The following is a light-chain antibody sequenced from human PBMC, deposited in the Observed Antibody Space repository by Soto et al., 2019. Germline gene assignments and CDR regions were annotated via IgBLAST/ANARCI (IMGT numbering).Light chain of an antibody. V-gene: IGKV3-15*01. CDR3: QQFNIWPHMLS. CDR1: QSVGSN. J-gene: IGKJ4*01. CDR2: DAS. Sequence: EVVMTQSPATLSVSPGERVTLSCRASQSVGSNLAWYQQRPGQAPRLLIYDASTRATGIPDRFSGSGSGTEFTLTISSLQSEDFAVYYCQQFNIWPHMLSFGGGTKLEMK.